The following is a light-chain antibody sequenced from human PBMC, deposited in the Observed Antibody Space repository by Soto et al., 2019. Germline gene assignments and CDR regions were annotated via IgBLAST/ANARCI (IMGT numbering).Light chain of an antibody. Sequence: DIQMTQYPSSLSASVGDRVTITCQASQDIRKYLNWYQEKPGKAPKLLIYDASNLETGVPSSFSGRGSGRDFNLTISSLQPEDIATYYCQQNENFPYTFGQGTKLEIK. V-gene: IGKV1-33*01. J-gene: IGKJ2*01. CDR3: QQNENFPYT. CDR1: QDIRKY. CDR2: DAS.